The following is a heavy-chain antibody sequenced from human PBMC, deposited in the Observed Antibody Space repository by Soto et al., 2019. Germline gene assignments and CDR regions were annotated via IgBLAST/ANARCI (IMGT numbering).Heavy chain of an antibody. CDR1: GYTSTSYY. CDR3: ARCTGSLMDRPHFDY. CDR2: INPSGGST. V-gene: IGHV1-46*03. D-gene: IGHD2-2*03. Sequence: ASVKVSCKASGYTSTSYYMHWVLQAPGQGLEWMGIINPSGGSTSYAQKFQGRVTMTRDTSTSTVYMELSSLRSEDTAVYYCARCTGSLMDRPHFDYWRQGTLVTVS. J-gene: IGHJ4*02.